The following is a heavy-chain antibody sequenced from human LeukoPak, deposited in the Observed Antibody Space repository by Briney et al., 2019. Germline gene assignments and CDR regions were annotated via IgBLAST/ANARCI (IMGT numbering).Heavy chain of an antibody. V-gene: IGHV3-21*01. CDR3: ARGAQPCSTNCQKYFQP. D-gene: IGHD2-2*01. J-gene: IGHJ1*01. CDR1: GFTFSSYS. Sequence: KPGGSLRLSYAASGFTFSSYSMNWVRQAPGKGLEWVSSISSSSSYIYYADSVKGRFTISRDNAKKSLYLQVNSLRAEDTAVYYCARGAQPCSTNCQKYFQPWGQGTLVTVSS. CDR2: ISSSSSYI.